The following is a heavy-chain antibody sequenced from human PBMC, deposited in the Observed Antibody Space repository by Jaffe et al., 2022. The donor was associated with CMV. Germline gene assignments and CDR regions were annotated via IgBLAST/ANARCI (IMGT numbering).Heavy chain of an antibody. V-gene: IGHV3-21*01. D-gene: IGHD6-13*01. CDR3: ARGAGESGPIAAAGLGNWFDP. J-gene: IGHJ5*02. CDR1: GFTFSSYS. CDR2: ISSSSSYI. Sequence: EVQLVESGGGLVKPGGSLRLSCAASGFTFSSYSMNWVRQAPGKGLEWVSSISSSSSYIYYADSVKGRFTISRDNAKNSLYLQMNSLRAEDTAVYYCARGAGESGPIAAAGLGNWFDPWGQGTLVTVSS.